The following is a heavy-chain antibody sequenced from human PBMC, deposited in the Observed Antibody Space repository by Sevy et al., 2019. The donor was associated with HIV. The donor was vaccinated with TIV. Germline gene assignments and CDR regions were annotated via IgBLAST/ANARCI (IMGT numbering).Heavy chain of an antibody. V-gene: IGHV3-23*01. CDR3: AKRVAGALAALDI. CDR1: GFTFRNYV. Sequence: GGSLRLSCAASGFTFRNYVMNWVRQPPGKGLEWVSVISDGGGTTYYADSVKGRFTISRDDSKSTLYLQMNSLRVEDTAVYFCAKRVAGALAALDIWAKGQWSPSPQ. CDR2: ISDGGGTT. J-gene: IGHJ3*02. D-gene: IGHD3-10*01.